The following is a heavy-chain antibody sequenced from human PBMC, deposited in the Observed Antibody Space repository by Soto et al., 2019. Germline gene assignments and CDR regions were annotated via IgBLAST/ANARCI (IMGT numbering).Heavy chain of an antibody. J-gene: IGHJ6*02. CDR2: IYYSGST. D-gene: IGHD3-3*01. Sequence: SETLSLTCTVSGGSISSGGYYWSWIRQHPGKGLEWIGYIYYSGSTYYNPSLKSRVTISVDTSKKQFSLKMSSVTAADTAVYYCARLKGQSYFWSGSPIYYYYGMDVWGQGTTVTVSS. CDR1: GGSISSGGYY. V-gene: IGHV4-31*03. CDR3: ARLKGQSYFWSGSPIYYYYGMDV.